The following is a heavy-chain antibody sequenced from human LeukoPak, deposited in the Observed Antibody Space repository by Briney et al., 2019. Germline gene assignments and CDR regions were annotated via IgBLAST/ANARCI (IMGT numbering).Heavy chain of an antibody. V-gene: IGHV4-61*02. Sequence: SETLSLTCTVSGGSISSGSYYWSWIRQPAGKGLEWIGRIYTSGSTNYNPSLKSRVTISVDTSKNQFSLKLSSVTAADTAVYYCARQHGYSYGLFDYWGQGTLVTVSS. J-gene: IGHJ4*02. CDR1: GGSISSGSYY. D-gene: IGHD5-18*01. CDR3: ARQHGYSYGLFDY. CDR2: IYTSGST.